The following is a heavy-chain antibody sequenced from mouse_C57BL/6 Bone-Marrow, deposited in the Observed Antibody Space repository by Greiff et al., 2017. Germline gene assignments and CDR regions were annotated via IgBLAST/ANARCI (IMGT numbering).Heavy chain of an antibody. D-gene: IGHD1-1*01. CDR3: ARDYGSSYWYFDV. V-gene: IGHV1-85*01. J-gene: IGHJ1*03. CDR2: IYPRDGST. Sequence: QVQLQQSGPELVKPGASVKLSCKASGYTFTSYDINWVQQRPGQGLEWIGWIYPRDGSTKSNEKFKGKATLTVDTSSSTAYMELNSLTSEDSAVYFCARDYGSSYWYFDVWGTGTTVTVSS. CDR1: GYTFTSYD.